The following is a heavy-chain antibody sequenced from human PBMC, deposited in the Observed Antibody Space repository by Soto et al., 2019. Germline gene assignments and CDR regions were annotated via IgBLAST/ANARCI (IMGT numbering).Heavy chain of an antibody. V-gene: IGHV5-10-1*01. CDR1: GYSFAGYW. CDR3: ARHRYGSDTGPNFPPFFDS. CDR2: IDPSDSQT. Sequence: PGESLKISCKGSGYSFAGYWITWVRQKPGKGLEWMGRIDPSDSQTYYSPSFRGHVTISATKSITTVFLQWSSLRASDTAMYYCARHRYGSDTGPNFPPFFDSSGQGTPVTDSS. D-gene: IGHD5-18*01. J-gene: IGHJ4*02.